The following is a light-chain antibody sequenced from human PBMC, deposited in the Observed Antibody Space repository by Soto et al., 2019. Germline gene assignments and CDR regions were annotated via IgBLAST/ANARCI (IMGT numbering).Light chain of an antibody. J-gene: IGKJ1*01. Sequence: EILMTQSPATLSVSPGERATLSCRASQSVSSNLAWYQQKPGQAPRLLIYGASTRATGIPARFSGSVSGTEFTLTISSLQSEDFAVYYCQQYNNWPQTFGQGTKVDIK. V-gene: IGKV3-15*01. CDR3: QQYNNWPQT. CDR1: QSVSSN. CDR2: GAS.